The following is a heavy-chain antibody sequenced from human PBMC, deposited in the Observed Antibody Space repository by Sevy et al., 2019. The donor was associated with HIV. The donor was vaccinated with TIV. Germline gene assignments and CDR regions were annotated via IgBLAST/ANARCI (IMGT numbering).Heavy chain of an antibody. CDR1: GFTFSDHY. Sequence: GESLKISCAASGFTFSDHYVDWVRQAPGKGLEWVGRIRNRPNTYTPEYAASVEGRFTISRDDSKNSLYLQMNSLKTEDSAVYYCVRGPNCGVGGCQQISPYCLDVWGIGATVTVSS. D-gene: IGHD2-21*01. J-gene: IGHJ6*03. CDR3: VRGPNCGVGGCQQISPYCLDV. CDR2: IRNRPNTYTP. V-gene: IGHV3-72*01.